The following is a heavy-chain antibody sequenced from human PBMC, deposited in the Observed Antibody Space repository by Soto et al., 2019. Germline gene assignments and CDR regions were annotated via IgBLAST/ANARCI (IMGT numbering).Heavy chain of an antibody. CDR1: GGAITRYY. CDR3: ARRWGAACAY. J-gene: IGHJ4*02. V-gene: IGHV4-59*08. Sequence: QVQLQKAGPGLVKPSETLSLTCTGSGGAITRYYSSWIRPPPGKGLECIGYIYYIGSSNYNPSLKSRVTLSVDTSNTQFSLKPSPVTAADTAVYYCARRWGAACAYWGQGTLVTVYS. CDR2: IYYIGSS. D-gene: IGHD1-26*01.